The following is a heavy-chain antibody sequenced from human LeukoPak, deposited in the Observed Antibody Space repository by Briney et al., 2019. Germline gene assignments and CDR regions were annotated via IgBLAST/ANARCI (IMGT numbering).Heavy chain of an antibody. CDR1: GGSFSGFY. Sequence: SETLSLTCAVYGGSFSGFYWTWIRQPPGKGLEWIGEINHVGSTNYNPSLKSRVTISVDTSKNQFSLKLSSVTAADTAVYYCARHQGVVDLWGRGSLVTVSS. CDR2: INHVGST. J-gene: IGHJ2*01. V-gene: IGHV4-34*01. D-gene: IGHD3-3*01. CDR3: ARHQGVVDL.